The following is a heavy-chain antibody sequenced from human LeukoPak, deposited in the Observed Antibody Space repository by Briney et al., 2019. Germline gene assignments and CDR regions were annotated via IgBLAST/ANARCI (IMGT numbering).Heavy chain of an antibody. CDR2: IIPIFGAA. V-gene: IGHV1-69*13. Sequence: ASVKVSCKASGGTFSSYAISWVRQAPGQGLEWMGGIIPIFGAANYAQKFQGRVTITADESTSTAYMELSSLRSDDTAVYYCARYSGGIYGMDVWGQGTTVTVSS. J-gene: IGHJ6*02. CDR1: GGTFSSYA. D-gene: IGHD2-15*01. CDR3: ARYSGGIYGMDV.